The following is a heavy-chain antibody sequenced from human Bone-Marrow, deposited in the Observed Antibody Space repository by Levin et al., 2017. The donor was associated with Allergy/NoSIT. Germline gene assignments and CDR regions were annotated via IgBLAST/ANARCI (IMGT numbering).Heavy chain of an antibody. J-gene: IGHJ6*02. CDR2: IIPVFGTA. V-gene: IGHV1-69*01. CDR3: ARFNVGPIYYYYGMDV. Sequence: KISCKASGGTFSSYVISWVRQVPGQGLEWMGGIIPVFGTARYAQKFQGRVTITADESTSTAYMELSSLRSEDTAVYYCARFNVGPIYYYYGMDVWGQGTTVTVSS. CDR1: GGTFSSYV. D-gene: IGHD1-26*01.